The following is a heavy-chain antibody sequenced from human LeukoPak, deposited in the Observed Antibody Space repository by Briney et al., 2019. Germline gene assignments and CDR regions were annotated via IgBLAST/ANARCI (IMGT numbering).Heavy chain of an antibody. Sequence: ASVKVSCKASGYTFTGYYMHWVRQAPGQGLEWMGWINPNSGGTNYAQKFQGRVTMTRDTSISTAYMELSRLRSHDTAVYYCARGGFVGVTTAYYYMDVWGKGTTVTVSS. J-gene: IGHJ6*03. D-gene: IGHD4-17*01. CDR1: GYTFTGYY. CDR3: ARGGFVGVTTAYYYMDV. V-gene: IGHV1-2*02. CDR2: INPNSGGT.